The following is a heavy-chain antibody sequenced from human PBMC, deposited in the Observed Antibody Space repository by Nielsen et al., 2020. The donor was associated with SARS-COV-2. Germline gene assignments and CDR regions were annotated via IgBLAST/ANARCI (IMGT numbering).Heavy chain of an antibody. CDR1: GFTFSSYG. J-gene: IGHJ3*02. D-gene: IGHD6-25*01. Sequence: SCAASGFTFSSYGMHWVRQAPGKGLEWVAVIWYDGSNKYYADSVKGRFTISRDNSKNTLYLQMNSLRAEDTAVYYCARGSGATAKHKDAFDIWGQGTMVTVSS. V-gene: IGHV3-33*01. CDR2: IWYDGSNK. CDR3: ARGSGATAKHKDAFDI.